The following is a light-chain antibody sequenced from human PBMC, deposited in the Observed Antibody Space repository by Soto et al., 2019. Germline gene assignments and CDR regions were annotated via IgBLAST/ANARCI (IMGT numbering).Light chain of an antibody. CDR3: QQYKNWPPIT. J-gene: IGKJ5*01. Sequence: EIVLTQSPGTLSLSPGERATLSCRASQSVSSNYLAWYQQKPGQAPRLLIYGASTRATGIPARFSGSGFGTAFTLTISSLQSEDFAVYYCQQYKNWPPITFGQGTRLEIK. CDR2: GAS. CDR1: QSVSSN. V-gene: IGKV3-15*01.